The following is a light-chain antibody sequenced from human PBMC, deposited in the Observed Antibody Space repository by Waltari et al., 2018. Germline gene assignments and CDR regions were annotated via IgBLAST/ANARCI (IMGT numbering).Light chain of an antibody. Sequence: EIVLTQSPGTLSLSPGERATLSCRASQSITSNYLAWYQQRPGQAPRLLIYDASTRANGIPDRFSGSGSGTDFTLTISRLEPEDFAVYYCQQCGRSLYTFGQGTTLEIK. V-gene: IGKV3-20*01. CDR1: QSITSNY. CDR2: DAS. CDR3: QQCGRSLYT. J-gene: IGKJ2*01.